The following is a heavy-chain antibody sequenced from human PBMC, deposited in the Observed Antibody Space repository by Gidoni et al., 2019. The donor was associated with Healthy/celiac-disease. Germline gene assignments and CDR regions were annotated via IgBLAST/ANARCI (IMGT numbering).Heavy chain of an antibody. CDR1: GGTFSSYT. Sequence: QVQLVQSGAEVQKPGSSVTVSCKAYGGTFSSYTISWVRQAPGQGLEWMGRIIPILGIANYAQKFQGRVTITADKSTSTAYMELSSLRSEDTAVYYCARVTQADYGDQNWYFDLWGRGTLVTVSS. D-gene: IGHD4-17*01. CDR3: ARVTQADYGDQNWYFDL. V-gene: IGHV1-69*02. CDR2: IIPILGIA. J-gene: IGHJ2*01.